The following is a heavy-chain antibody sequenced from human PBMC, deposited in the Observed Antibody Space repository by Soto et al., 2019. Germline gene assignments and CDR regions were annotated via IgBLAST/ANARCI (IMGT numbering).Heavy chain of an antibody. CDR2: ISYDGSNK. D-gene: IGHD3-22*01. CDR3: ARTYYYDSSGYPWYFDY. Sequence: QVQLVESGGGVVQPGRSLRLSCAASGFTFSSCAMHWVRQAPGKGLEWVAVISYDGSNKYYADSVKGRFTISRDNSKNTLYLQMNSLRAEDTAVYYCARTYYYDSSGYPWYFDYWGQGTLVTVSS. CDR1: GFTFSSCA. J-gene: IGHJ4*02. V-gene: IGHV3-30-3*01.